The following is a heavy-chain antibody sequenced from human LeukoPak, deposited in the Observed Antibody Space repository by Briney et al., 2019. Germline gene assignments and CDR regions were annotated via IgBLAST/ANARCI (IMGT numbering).Heavy chain of an antibody. CDR2: ICFGGTDR. Sequence: GGALRLSCAACGFTFNNYALHWVRQAPGKGLEGVALICFGGTDRYLAASVKGRFTISRDNSRNTLYLRMNSLIPEDTAVYYCARGKFGELYYFDFWGQGTLVTVSS. V-gene: IGHV3-30*01. J-gene: IGHJ4*02. CDR1: GFTFNNYA. D-gene: IGHD3-10*01. CDR3: ARGKFGELYYFDF.